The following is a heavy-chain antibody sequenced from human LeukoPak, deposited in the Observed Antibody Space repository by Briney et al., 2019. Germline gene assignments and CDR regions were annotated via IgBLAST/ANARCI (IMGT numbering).Heavy chain of an antibody. CDR1: GFTFSDYY. V-gene: IGHV3-11*04. Sequence: GGSLRLSCAASGFTFSDYYMNWIRQAPGKGLEWVSYISSSGCTIYYADSVKGRFTISRDNAKNSLYLQMNSLRAEDTAVYYCARAPYYYDSSGYFAFDIWGQGTMVTVSS. J-gene: IGHJ3*02. CDR2: ISSSGCTI. D-gene: IGHD3-22*01. CDR3: ARAPYYYDSSGYFAFDI.